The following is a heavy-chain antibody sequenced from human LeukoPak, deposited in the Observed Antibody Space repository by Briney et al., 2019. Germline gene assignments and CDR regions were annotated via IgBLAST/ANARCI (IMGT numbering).Heavy chain of an antibody. J-gene: IGHJ4*02. CDR1: GGSISSGGYS. CDR2: IYHSGST. Sequence: SETLSLTCAVSGGSISSGGYSWSWIRQPPGKSLEWIGYIYHSGSTYYNPSLKSRVTISVDRSKNQFSLKLSSVTAADTAVYYCAHYYDSRGYYLGYWGQGTLVTVSS. D-gene: IGHD3-22*01. V-gene: IGHV4-30-2*01. CDR3: AHYYDSRGYYLGY.